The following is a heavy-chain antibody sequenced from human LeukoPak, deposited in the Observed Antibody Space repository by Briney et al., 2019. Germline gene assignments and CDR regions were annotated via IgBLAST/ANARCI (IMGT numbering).Heavy chain of an antibody. Sequence: ASVTVSCMVSGYTLTKLSMHWLRQAPGKGLEWMGGFDPEDGETIYAQNFQGRITMTEDTSTDTAYMERRSVRSEDTAVYYCATVSQAGPDFDYWGQGTLVTVSS. D-gene: IGHD6-19*01. CDR3: ATVSQAGPDFDY. CDR2: FDPEDGET. V-gene: IGHV1-24*01. CDR1: GYTLTKLS. J-gene: IGHJ4*02.